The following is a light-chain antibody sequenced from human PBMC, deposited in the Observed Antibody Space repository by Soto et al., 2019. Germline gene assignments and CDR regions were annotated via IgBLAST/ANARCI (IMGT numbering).Light chain of an antibody. CDR3: CSYAGIYTV. CDR1: NSDVSGYNY. CDR2: DVT. J-gene: IGLJ3*02. V-gene: IGLV2-11*01. Sequence: QSALTQPRSVSGSPGQSVTISCTGTNSDVSGYNYVSWYHQHPGKAPKLMIYDVTKRPSGVPDRFFGSKSGNTASLTISGLQAEDDADYYCCSYAGIYTVFGGGTKLTVL.